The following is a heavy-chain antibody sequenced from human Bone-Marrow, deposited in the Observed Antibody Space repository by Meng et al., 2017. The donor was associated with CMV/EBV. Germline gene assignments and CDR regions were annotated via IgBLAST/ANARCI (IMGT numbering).Heavy chain of an antibody. CDR3: TTDYPFG. V-gene: IGHV3-15*01. J-gene: IGHJ4*02. Sequence: GESLKISCAASGFTFSNAWMSWVRQAPGKGLEWVGRIKSKTDGGTTDYAAPVKGRFTISRDDSKNTLYPQMNSLKTEDTSVYYCTTDYPFGWGQGTLVTVSS. CDR1: GFTFSNAW. D-gene: IGHD3-3*01. CDR2: IKSKTDGGTT.